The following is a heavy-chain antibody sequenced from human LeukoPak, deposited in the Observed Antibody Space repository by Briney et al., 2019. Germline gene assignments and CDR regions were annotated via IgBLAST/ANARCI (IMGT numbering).Heavy chain of an antibody. Sequence: PGGSLRLSCAACGFTFSSYAMSWVRQAPGKGLEWVSAISGSGGSTYYADSVKGRFTISRDNSKNTLYLQMNSLRAEDTAVYYCAKAPHTYYYDSSGGYWDQGTLVTVSS. CDR1: GFTFSSYA. D-gene: IGHD3-22*01. CDR3: AKAPHTYYYDSSGGY. CDR2: ISGSGGST. J-gene: IGHJ4*02. V-gene: IGHV3-23*01.